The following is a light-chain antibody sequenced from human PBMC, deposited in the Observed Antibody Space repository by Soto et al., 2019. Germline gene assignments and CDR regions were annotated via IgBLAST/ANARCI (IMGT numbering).Light chain of an antibody. CDR1: SSDVGAYNF. CDR3: TSYTSISTYV. V-gene: IGLV2-14*01. Sequence: QSALTQPASVSGSPGQSISISCNGTSSDVGAYNFVSWYQQHPDKAPKLVIFDVNNRPSGVSNRFSGSKSGNTASLTIAGLRAEDEADYYCTSYTSISTYVFGTGTKLTVL. J-gene: IGLJ1*01. CDR2: DVN.